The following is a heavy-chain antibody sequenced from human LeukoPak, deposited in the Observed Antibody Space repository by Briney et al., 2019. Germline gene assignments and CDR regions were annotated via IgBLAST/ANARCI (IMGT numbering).Heavy chain of an antibody. V-gene: IGHV1-2*02. CDR3: ARAGEQLVRATVYYYMDV. Sequence: ASVAVSCKVSGYTLTELSMHWVRQATGQGLEWMGWMNPNSGNTGYAQKFQGRVTMTRDTSISTAYMELSRLRSDDTAVYYCARAGEQLVRATVYYYMDVWGQGTLVTVSS. CDR1: GYTLTELS. J-gene: IGHJ6*03. CDR2: MNPNSGNT. D-gene: IGHD6-6*01.